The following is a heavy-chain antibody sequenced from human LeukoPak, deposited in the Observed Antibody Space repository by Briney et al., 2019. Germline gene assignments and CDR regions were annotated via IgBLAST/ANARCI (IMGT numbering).Heavy chain of an antibody. CDR2: ISAYNGNT. D-gene: IGHD5-12*01. CDR3: ARLYGVVATQHFDY. Sequence: ASVKVSCKASGYTFTSYGFSWVRQAPGQGLGWMGWISAYNGNTNYAQKFQGRVTMTTDTSTSTAYMELRSLRSDDTAVYYCARLYGVVATQHFDYWGQGTQVTVSS. V-gene: IGHV1-18*01. J-gene: IGHJ4*02. CDR1: GYTFTSYG.